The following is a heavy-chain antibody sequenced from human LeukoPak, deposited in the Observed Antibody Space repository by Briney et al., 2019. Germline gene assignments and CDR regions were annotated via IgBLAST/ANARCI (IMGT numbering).Heavy chain of an antibody. V-gene: IGHV3-33*08. CDR1: GFTFSSYA. J-gene: IGHJ3*02. D-gene: IGHD1-14*01. Sequence: GGSPRLSCAASGFTFSSYAMSWVRQAPGKGLEWVAVIWYDGSNKYYADSVKGRFTISRDNSKNTLYLQMNSLRAEDTAVYYCARDNQDAFDIGGQGTMVTVSS. CDR2: IWYDGSNK. CDR3: ARDNQDAFDI.